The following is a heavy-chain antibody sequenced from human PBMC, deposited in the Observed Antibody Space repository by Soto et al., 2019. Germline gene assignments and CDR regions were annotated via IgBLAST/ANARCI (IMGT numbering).Heavy chain of an antibody. CDR2: ISYDGSNK. V-gene: IGHV3-30-3*01. D-gene: IGHD2-2*03. CDR1: GFTFSSYA. J-gene: IGHJ6*02. Sequence: PGGSLRLSCAASGFTFSSYAMHWVRQAPGKGLEWVAVISYDGSNKYYADSVKGRFTISRDNSKNTLYLQMNSLRAEDTAVYYCARDGLDIVVVPAALHPYYYYGMDVWGQGTTVTV. CDR3: ARDGLDIVVVPAALHPYYYYGMDV.